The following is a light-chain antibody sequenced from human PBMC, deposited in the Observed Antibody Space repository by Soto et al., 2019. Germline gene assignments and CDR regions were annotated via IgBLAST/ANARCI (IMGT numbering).Light chain of an antibody. CDR3: QKYDSVPWT. Sequence: DIQLTQSASSLSASVGDRVTITCRANQGISNFLAWYQQKPGKVPKLLIYAASTLQSGVPSRFSGSGSWTDVTLTISSLQPEDVATYYCQKYDSVPWTFGQGTKVEMK. CDR2: AAS. CDR1: QGISNF. J-gene: IGKJ1*01. V-gene: IGKV1-27*01.